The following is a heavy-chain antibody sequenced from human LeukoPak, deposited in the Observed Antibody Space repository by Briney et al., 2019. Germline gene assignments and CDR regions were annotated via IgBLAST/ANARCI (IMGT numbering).Heavy chain of an antibody. CDR3: ARGDGSTMVRGVSRYGWLDP. Sequence: SETLSLTCSVSGGSLSSYYWTWIRQPAGKGLEWIGRIFTTGSTNYNPSLMSRVTMSVDTSKNQFSLKMRSVTAADTAVYYCARGDGSTMVRGVSRYGWLDPWGQGTLVTVSS. CDR1: GGSLSSYY. D-gene: IGHD3-10*01. J-gene: IGHJ5*02. CDR2: IFTTGST. V-gene: IGHV4-4*07.